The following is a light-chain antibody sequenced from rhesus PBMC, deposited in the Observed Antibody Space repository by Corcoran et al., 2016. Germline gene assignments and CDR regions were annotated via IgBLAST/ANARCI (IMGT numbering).Light chain of an antibody. CDR1: DNVNNY. Sequence: DIQMTQSPSSLSASVGDRVTITCRASDNVNNYLHWYQLKPGKAPNLLFYKAPSLQSGAPSRFSGSGSRTDFTLPLSILRPGDFATYYCQHSYGTPFTFGPGAKLDV. J-gene: IGKJ3*01. CDR2: KAP. V-gene: IGKV1-74*01. CDR3: QHSYGTPFT.